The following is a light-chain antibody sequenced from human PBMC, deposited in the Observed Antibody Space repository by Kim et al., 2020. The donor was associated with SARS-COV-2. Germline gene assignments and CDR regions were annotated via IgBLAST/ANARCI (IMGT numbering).Light chain of an antibody. Sequence: EIVLTQSPATLSLSPGERATLSCRASQSVSSSLVWYQQKPGQAPRLLIYDASNRATGIPARFSGSGSGTDFTFTISNLEPEDFAVYYCQQRGNWPPITFGQGTRLEIK. V-gene: IGKV3-11*01. CDR2: DAS. CDR1: QSVSSS. J-gene: IGKJ5*01. CDR3: QQRGNWPPIT.